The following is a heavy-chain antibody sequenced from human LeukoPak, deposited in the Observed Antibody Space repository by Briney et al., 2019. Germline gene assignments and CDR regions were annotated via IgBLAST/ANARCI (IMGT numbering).Heavy chain of an antibody. D-gene: IGHD2-15*01. V-gene: IGHV3-11*01. CDR2: ISISGTTI. J-gene: IGHJ4*02. CDR1: GFTFSDYY. CDR3: AKARRGGSCYYCPITP. Sequence: GGSLRLSCAASGFTFSDYYMNWIRQAPGKGLEWVSYISISGTTIYYADSVKGRFTISRDNAKNSLYLQMNSLRAEDTAVYYCAKARRGGSCYYCPITPGGQGTLVTVSS.